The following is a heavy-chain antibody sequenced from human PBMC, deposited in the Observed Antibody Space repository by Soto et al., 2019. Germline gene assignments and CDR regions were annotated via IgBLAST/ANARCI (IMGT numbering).Heavy chain of an antibody. CDR1: GFTFSSYA. J-gene: IGHJ3*02. V-gene: IGHV3-30-3*01. CDR2: ISYDGSNK. D-gene: IGHD6-13*01. CDR3: ATELSIAAAGWDDAFDI. Sequence: GGSLRLSCAASGFTFSSYAMHWVRQAPGKGLEWVAVISYDGSNKYYADSVKGRFTISRDNSKNTLYLQMNSLRAEDTAVYYCATELSIAAAGWDDAFDIWGQGKMVTVSS.